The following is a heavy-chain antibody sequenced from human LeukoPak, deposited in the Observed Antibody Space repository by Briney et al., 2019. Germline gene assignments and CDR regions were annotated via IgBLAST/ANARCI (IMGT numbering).Heavy chain of an antibody. J-gene: IGHJ4*02. V-gene: IGHV1-18*01. CDR1: GYTFTSYG. CDR3: ARDGSNYDILTGYYNSPVDY. D-gene: IGHD3-9*01. CDR2: ISAYNGNT. Sequence: GASVKVSCKASGYTFTSYGISWVRQAPGQGLEWMGWISAYNGNTNYAQKLQGRVTMTTDTSTSTAYMELRSLRSDDTAVYYCARDGSNYDILTGYYNSPVDYWGQGTLVTVSS.